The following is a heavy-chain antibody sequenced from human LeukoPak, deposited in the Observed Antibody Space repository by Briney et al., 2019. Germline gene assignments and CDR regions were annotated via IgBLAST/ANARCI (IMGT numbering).Heavy chain of an antibody. Sequence: SETLSLTCTVSGGSISSYYWSWIRQPPGKGLEWIGYIYHSGSTNYNPSLKSRVTISVDTSKNQFSLKLSSVTAADTAVYYCARQVSGSYRPGFDYWGQGTLVTVSS. D-gene: IGHD3-16*02. CDR3: ARQVSGSYRPGFDY. V-gene: IGHV4-59*08. CDR2: IYHSGST. CDR1: GGSISSYY. J-gene: IGHJ4*02.